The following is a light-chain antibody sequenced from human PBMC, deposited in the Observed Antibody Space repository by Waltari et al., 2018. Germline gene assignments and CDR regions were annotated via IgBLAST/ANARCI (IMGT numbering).Light chain of an antibody. Sequence: DIVLTQSPDSLAVSLGERDTINCKSSQSVLSSTKNKNYLAGYQQKPVQPPKLLIYWASTRESGVPDRFSGSGSVTEFTLTISSLQAEDVALYYCQQYYSSPLSFGGGTKVEIK. CDR2: WAS. V-gene: IGKV4-1*01. CDR3: QQYYSSPLS. CDR1: QSVLSSTKNKNY. J-gene: IGKJ4*01.